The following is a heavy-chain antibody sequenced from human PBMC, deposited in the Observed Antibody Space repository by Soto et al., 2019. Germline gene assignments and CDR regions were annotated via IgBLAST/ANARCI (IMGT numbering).Heavy chain of an antibody. Sequence: SETLSLTCTVSGGSISSYYWSWIRQPPGKGLEWIGYIYYSGSTNYNPSLKSRVTISVDTSKNQFSLKLSSVTAADTAVYYCARGAEAYNWNYHGNYYFDYWGQGTLVTVSS. J-gene: IGHJ4*02. D-gene: IGHD1-7*01. CDR2: IYYSGST. CDR1: GGSISSYY. CDR3: ARGAEAYNWNYHGNYYFDY. V-gene: IGHV4-59*01.